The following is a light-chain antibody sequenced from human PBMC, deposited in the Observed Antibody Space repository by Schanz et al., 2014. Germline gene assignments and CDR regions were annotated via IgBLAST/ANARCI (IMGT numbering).Light chain of an antibody. CDR2: GAS. CDR3: QQYSDSPPEYT. J-gene: IGKJ2*01. V-gene: IGKV3-11*01. Sequence: EIVLTQSPATLSLSPGERATLSCRASQSVSSYLAWYQQKPGQAPRLLIYGASNRATGIPDRFSGSGSGTEFTLTISGLEPEDFAVYYCQQYSDSPPEYTFGQGTNLDIK. CDR1: QSVSSY.